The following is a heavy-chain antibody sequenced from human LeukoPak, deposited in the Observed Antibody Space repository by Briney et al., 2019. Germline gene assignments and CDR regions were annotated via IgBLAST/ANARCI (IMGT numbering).Heavy chain of an antibody. Sequence: SGTLSLTCTVSGASISSYYWSWIRQPPGKGLEWIGFIYYSGSTNYNPSLKSRVTISIDTSKNQFSLKLSSVTAADTAVYYCARGRSGYSYVHDAFDIWGQGTMVTVSS. CDR1: GASISSYY. CDR2: IYYSGST. D-gene: IGHD5-18*01. CDR3: ARGRSGYSYVHDAFDI. J-gene: IGHJ3*02. V-gene: IGHV4-59*01.